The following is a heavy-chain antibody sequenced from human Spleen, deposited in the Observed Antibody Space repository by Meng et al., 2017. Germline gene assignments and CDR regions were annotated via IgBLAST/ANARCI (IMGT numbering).Heavy chain of an antibody. CDR1: GFTFSSYG. Sequence: QVQVVGSGGGVVQPGRSLRLSCAASGFTFSSYGMHWVRQAPGKGLEWVAVIWYDGSNKYYADSVKGRFTISRDNSKNTLYLQMNSLRAEDTAVYYCARSYAAAGKPLDYWGQGTLVTVSS. J-gene: IGHJ4*02. CDR3: ARSYAAAGKPLDY. V-gene: IGHV3-33*01. CDR2: IWYDGSNK. D-gene: IGHD6-13*01.